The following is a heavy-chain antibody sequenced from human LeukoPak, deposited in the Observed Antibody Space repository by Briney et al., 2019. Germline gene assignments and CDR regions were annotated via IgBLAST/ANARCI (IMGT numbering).Heavy chain of an antibody. V-gene: IGHV3-33*01. Sequence: PGGSLRLSCAASGFTFSSYSMHWVRQAPGKGLEWVTIIWFDGSRKYYAESVKGRFTISRDNSKNTVYLELNNLRVEHTAVYYCARSPSAAAYDLWGKGALVTVS. CDR1: GFTFSSYS. CDR2: IWFDGSRK. CDR3: ARSPSAAAYDL. D-gene: IGHD2-21*01. J-gene: IGHJ5*02.